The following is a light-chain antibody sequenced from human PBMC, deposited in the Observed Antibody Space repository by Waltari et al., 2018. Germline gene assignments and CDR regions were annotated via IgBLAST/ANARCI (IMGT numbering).Light chain of an antibody. CDR1: TSDLGGYNY. CDR2: DVS. V-gene: IGLV2-14*03. CDR3: CSFTSSSTWV. J-gene: IGLJ3*02. Sequence: QSALPQPASVSGSPGQSITISCTGTTSDLGGYNYVSWYQQHPGKAPKLIIFDVSSRPSGVSNRFSGSKSANTASLIISGLQAEDEADYYCCSFTSSSTWVFGGGTKLTVL.